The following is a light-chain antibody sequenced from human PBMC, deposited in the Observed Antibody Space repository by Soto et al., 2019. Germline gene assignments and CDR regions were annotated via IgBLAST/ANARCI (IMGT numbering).Light chain of an antibody. CDR3: SSFTVTSTVL. CDR1: SSDVGGYNY. V-gene: IGLV2-14*01. J-gene: IGLJ2*01. Sequence: QSALTQPASVAGSPGQSITISCTGTSSDVGGYNYVSRYQQNPGKAPKLMIFDVTDRPSGVSNRFSGSKSGNTASLTISGLQAEDEADYYCSSFTVTSTVLFGGGTKLTVL. CDR2: DVT.